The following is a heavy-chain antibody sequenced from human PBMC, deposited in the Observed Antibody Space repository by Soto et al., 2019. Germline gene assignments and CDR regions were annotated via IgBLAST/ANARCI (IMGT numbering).Heavy chain of an antibody. J-gene: IGHJ3*02. CDR1: GGSIGSGGYY. Sequence: VQLQESGPGLVKASQTLSLTCTVSGGSIGSGGYYWSWIRQHPGKGLEWIGHIYYNRDTHYNPPLRSRLSVSLDTAKNHFSLNLSSVTAADSAVYFCRVVTLLRSFDIWGPGTMVTVSS. CDR2: IYYNRDT. D-gene: IGHD3-22*01. CDR3: RVVTLLRSFDI. V-gene: IGHV4-31*03.